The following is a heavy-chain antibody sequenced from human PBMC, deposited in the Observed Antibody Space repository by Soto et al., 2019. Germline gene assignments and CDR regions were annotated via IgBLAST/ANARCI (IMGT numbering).Heavy chain of an antibody. J-gene: IGHJ6*02. D-gene: IGHD6-19*01. CDR1: GFTFSSYE. V-gene: IGHV3-48*03. Sequence: EVQLVESGGGLVQPGGSLRLSCAASGFTFSSYEMNWVRQAPGKGLEWLSFIGSSGSTIYYADSVKGRFTISRDNTKNSLYLQMSSLRAEDMAVYYCARFDSSGAVGYYGMDVWGQGTTVTVSS. CDR3: ARFDSSGAVGYYGMDV. CDR2: IGSSGSTI.